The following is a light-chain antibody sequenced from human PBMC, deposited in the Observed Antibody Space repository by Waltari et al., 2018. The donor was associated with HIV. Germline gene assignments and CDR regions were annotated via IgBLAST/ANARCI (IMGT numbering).Light chain of an antibody. CDR3: QQYINWPPYT. Sequence: EIVMTQSPATLSFSPGERVALSCRASQGISTSLAWYQQKPGQAPRLLIYDASTRATDISARFSGSGSGTEFTLTISSLQSEDFAIYYCQQYINWPPYTFGQGTKLEI. CDR1: QGISTS. CDR2: DAS. J-gene: IGKJ2*01. V-gene: IGKV3-15*01.